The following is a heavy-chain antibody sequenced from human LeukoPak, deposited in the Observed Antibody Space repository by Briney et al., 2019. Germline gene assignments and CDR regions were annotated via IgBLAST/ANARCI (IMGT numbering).Heavy chain of an antibody. D-gene: IGHD7-27*01. CDR2: INHSGST. CDR3: ARGQGWGSHYYYYGMDV. J-gene: IGHJ6*02. CDR1: GGSFSGYY. Sequence: PSETLSLTFAVYGGSFSGYYWSWIRQPPGKGLEWIGEINHSGSTNYNPSLKSRVTISVDTSKNQFSLKLSSVTAADTAVYYCARGQGWGSHYYYYGMDVWGQGTTVTVSS. V-gene: IGHV4-34*01.